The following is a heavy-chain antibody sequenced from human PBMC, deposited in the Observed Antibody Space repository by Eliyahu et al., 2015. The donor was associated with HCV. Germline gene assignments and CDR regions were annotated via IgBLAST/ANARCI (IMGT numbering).Heavy chain of an antibody. Sequence: EVQLVESGGDLVQPGGSLXLXCXAXGFXFSSYYMHWVRQXPGKGLVWVSRIHNDVSTTSYADSVKGRFTISRDNAKNTLYLQMNSLRAEDTAVYYCARGRSGPNDYWGQGTLVTVSS. CDR3: ARGRSGPNDY. CDR1: GFXFSSYY. J-gene: IGHJ4*02. D-gene: IGHD6-19*01. CDR2: IHNDVSTT. V-gene: IGHV3-74*01.